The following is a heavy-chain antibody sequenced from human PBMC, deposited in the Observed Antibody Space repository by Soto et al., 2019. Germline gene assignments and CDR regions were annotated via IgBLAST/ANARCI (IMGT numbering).Heavy chain of an antibody. D-gene: IGHD1-26*01. J-gene: IGHJ6*02. CDR1: GFTLSSYG. CDR3: AKRVHRVGATILGYYGMDV. CDR2: ISYDGSNK. V-gene: IGHV3-30*18. Sequence: PGGSLRLSCAASGFTLSSYGMHWVRQAPGKGLEWVAVISYDGSNKYYADSVKGRFTISRDNSKNTLYLQMNSLRAEDTAVYYCAKRVHRVGATILGYYGMDVWGHGTTVTVPS.